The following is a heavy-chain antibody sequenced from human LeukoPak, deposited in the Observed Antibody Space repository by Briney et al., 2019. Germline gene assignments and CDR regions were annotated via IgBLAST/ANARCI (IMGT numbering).Heavy chain of an antibody. D-gene: IGHD6-13*01. CDR3: ARLSGIAAAVVMGGFDY. Sequence: SSETLSLTCTVSGGSISSYYWSWIRQPPGKGLEWIGYIYYSGSTNHNPSLKSRVTISVDTSKNQFSLKLSSVTAADTAVYYCARLSGIAAAVVMGGFDYWGQGTLVTVSS. CDR2: IYYSGST. V-gene: IGHV4-59*01. J-gene: IGHJ4*02. CDR1: GGSISSYY.